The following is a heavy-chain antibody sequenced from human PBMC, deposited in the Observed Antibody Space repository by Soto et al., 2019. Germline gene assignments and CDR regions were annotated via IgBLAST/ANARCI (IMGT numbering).Heavy chain of an antibody. V-gene: IGHV4-59*08. J-gene: IGHJ4*02. CDR2: IYYSGST. D-gene: IGHD6-13*01. CDR3: ARVAGIRPADFDY. Sequence: SETLSLTCTVSGGSISSYYWSWIRQPPGKGLEWIGYIYYSGSTNYNPSLKSRVTISVDTSKHQFSLKLSSVTAADTAVYYCARVAGIRPADFDYWGQGTLVTVSS. CDR1: GGSISSYY.